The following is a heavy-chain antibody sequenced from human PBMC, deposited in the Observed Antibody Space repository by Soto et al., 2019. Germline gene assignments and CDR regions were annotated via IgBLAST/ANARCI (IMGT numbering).Heavy chain of an antibody. D-gene: IGHD1-1*01. CDR2: IYHTGST. V-gene: IGHV4-4*02. J-gene: IGHJ6*02. CDR1: GGSISSGNW. CDR3: AGTPDYYYGMDV. Sequence: QVQLQESGPGLVKPSGTLSLTCAVSGGSISSGNWWSWVRQPPGKGLEWIGEIYHTGSTHYNPSLRSRVTISVDKSKNQVSLRLTSVTAADTAVYSCAGTPDYYYGMDVWGQGTTVTVSS.